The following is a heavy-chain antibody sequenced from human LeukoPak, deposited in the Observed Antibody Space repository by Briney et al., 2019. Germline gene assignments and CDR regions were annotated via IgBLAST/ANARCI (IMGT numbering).Heavy chain of an antibody. CDR2: VASDGST. Sequence: PGGSLRLSCAASGITVSSNYMSWVRQAPGKGLEWVSVVASDGSTKYADSVKGRFAISRDNSKNTLYLQMNSLRAEDTGVYYCVKATVGGYGDWGQGTLVTVSS. V-gene: IGHV3-53*01. CDR3: VKATVGGYGD. CDR1: GITVSSNY. J-gene: IGHJ4*02. D-gene: IGHD5-12*01.